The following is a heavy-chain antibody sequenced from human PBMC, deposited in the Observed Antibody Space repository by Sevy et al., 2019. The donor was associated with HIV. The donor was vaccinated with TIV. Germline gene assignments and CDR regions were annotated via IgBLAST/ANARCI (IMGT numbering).Heavy chain of an antibody. D-gene: IGHD6-19*01. CDR3: AKEGSVRRYSSGHLALFD. CDR1: GFMLSSFG. J-gene: IGHJ1*01. CDR2: ISYDGSNK. V-gene: IGHV3-30*18. Sequence: GGSLRLSCAASGFMLSSFGMHWVRQAPGKGLQWVAVISYDGSNKYYADSVKGRFTISRDNSKNTLYLQMNSLRPEDTAEYFCAKEGSVRRYSSGHLALFDWGQGTLVTVSS.